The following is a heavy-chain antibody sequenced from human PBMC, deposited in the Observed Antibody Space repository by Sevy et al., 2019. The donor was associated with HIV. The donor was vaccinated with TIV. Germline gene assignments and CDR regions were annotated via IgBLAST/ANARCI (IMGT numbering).Heavy chain of an antibody. D-gene: IGHD6-19*01. CDR2: FDPEDGET. Sequence: ASVKVSCKVSGYTLTELSMHWVRQAPGKGLEWMGGFDPEDGETIYAQKFQGRVTMTEDTSTDTAYMELSSLRSEDTAVHYCATANPYSSGWYGARWFDPWGQGTLVTVSS. CDR1: GYTLTELS. V-gene: IGHV1-24*01. CDR3: ATANPYSSGWYGARWFDP. J-gene: IGHJ5*02.